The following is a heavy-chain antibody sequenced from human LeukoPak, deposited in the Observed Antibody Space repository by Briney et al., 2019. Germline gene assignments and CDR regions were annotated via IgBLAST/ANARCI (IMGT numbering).Heavy chain of an antibody. V-gene: IGHV3-23*01. CDR1: GFTFSSYA. J-gene: IGHJ6*02. Sequence: GGSLRLSCTASGFTFSSYAMSWVRQAPGKGLEWVSAISGSGGSTYYADSVKGRFTISRDNSKNTLYLQMNSLRAEDTAVYYCAKSRKIIGTPYYYYGMDVRGQGTTVTVSS. CDR2: ISGSGGST. D-gene: IGHD3-10*01. CDR3: AKSRKIIGTPYYYYGMDV.